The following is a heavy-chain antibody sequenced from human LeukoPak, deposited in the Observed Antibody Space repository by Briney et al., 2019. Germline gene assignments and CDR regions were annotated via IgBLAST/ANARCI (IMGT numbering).Heavy chain of an antibody. CDR1: GGSISSYY. J-gene: IGHJ5*02. CDR3: AGAYSSSWYPSPDWFDP. CDR2: IYYSGST. V-gene: IGHV4-59*01. D-gene: IGHD6-13*01. Sequence: PSETLSLTCTVSGGSISSYYWSWIRQPPGKGLEWIGYIYYSGSTNYNPSLKSRVTISVDTSKNQFSLKLSSVTAADTAVYYCAGAYSSSWYPSPDWFDPWGRGTLVTVSS.